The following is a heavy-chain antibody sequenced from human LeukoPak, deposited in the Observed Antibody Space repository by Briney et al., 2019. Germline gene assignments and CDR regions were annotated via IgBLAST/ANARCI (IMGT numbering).Heavy chain of an antibody. CDR3: ARDGCGGSCFHYYYYYMDV. CDR2: IYYSGST. Sequence: SETLSLTCTVSSGSIGTYYWSWIRQSPGKGLEWIGYIYYSGSTNYNPSLISRVTISIDTSKNQFSLKLSSVTAADTAVYYCARDGCGGSCFHYYYYYMDVWGKGTTVTISS. CDR1: SGSIGTYY. V-gene: IGHV4-59*12. D-gene: IGHD2-15*01. J-gene: IGHJ6*03.